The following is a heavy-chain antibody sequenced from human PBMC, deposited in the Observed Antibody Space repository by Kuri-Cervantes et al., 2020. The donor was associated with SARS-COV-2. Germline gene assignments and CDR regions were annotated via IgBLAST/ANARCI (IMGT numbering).Heavy chain of an antibody. V-gene: IGHV3-30*02. J-gene: IGHJ6*03. CDR2: IRFGGSNK. Sequence: SSAASGSFFTSYGMHWVRQAPGKGLEWVAFIRFGGSNKYYANSVKGRFTITRDNSKNTLYVQMNSLRAEDTGVYYCAKDGKRYYDIWSNLYPNNAYYYYYMDVWGKGTTVTVSS. CDR1: GSFFTSYG. D-gene: IGHD3-3*01. CDR3: AKDGKRYYDIWSNLYPNNAYYYYYMDV.